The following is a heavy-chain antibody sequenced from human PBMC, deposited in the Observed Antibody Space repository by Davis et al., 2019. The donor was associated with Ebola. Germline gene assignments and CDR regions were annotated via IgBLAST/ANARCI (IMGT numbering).Heavy chain of an antibody. CDR2: IYSSGNA. D-gene: IGHD1-26*01. CDR3: ARTSIVGTTTTASDI. Sequence: SETLSLTCIVSDDSIFGSPLYWSWVRQHPGKGLEWIGYIYSSGNAYYSASFKSRTVLSVDTSQNQFSLRLSSVTDADTAVYFCARTSIVGTTTTASDIWGQGTKVTVSS. J-gene: IGHJ3*02. V-gene: IGHV4-31*03. CDR1: DDSIFGSPLY.